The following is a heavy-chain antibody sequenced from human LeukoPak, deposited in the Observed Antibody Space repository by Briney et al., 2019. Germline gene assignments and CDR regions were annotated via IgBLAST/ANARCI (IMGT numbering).Heavy chain of an antibody. D-gene: IGHD3-3*02. CDR1: GGSISSSAYY. CDR2: VYYSGST. J-gene: IGHJ4*02. CDR3: ARYSSIRRLYYFDY. V-gene: IGHV4-39*07. Sequence: PSETLSLTCTVSGGSISSSAYYWDWIRQPPGEGLEWIGSVYYSGSTYYNPSLKSRVTISVDTSKNQFSLNLTSVTAADTAVYYCARYSSIRRLYYFDYWGQGTLVTVSS.